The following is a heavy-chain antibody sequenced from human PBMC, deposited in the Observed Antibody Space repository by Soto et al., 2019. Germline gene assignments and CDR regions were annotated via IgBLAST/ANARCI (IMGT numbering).Heavy chain of an antibody. D-gene: IGHD2-2*01. J-gene: IGHJ6*02. Sequence: QLQLQESGPGLVKPSETLSLTCSVSSASISSSSYSWGWFRQPPGKVLEWIGSIYYSGPTYYNPYVNCLVTVSVDTSKNQFSLKVTSVTAADTAVYYFARLHGYSISSSCHGHYAMDVGGQGTTVTVSS. CDR1: SASISSSSYS. CDR3: ARLHGYSISSSCHGHYAMDV. V-gene: IGHV4-39*01. CDR2: IYYSGPT.